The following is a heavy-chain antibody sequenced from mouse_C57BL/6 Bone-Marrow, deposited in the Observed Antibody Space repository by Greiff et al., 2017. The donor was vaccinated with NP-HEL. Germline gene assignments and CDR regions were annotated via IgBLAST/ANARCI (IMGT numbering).Heavy chain of an antibody. V-gene: IGHV5-17*01. CDR2: ISSGSSAI. D-gene: IGHD4-1*01. Sequence: EVMLVESGGGLVKPGGSLKLSCAASGFTFSDYGMHWVRQAPEKGLEWVAYISSGSSAIYYADTVKGRFTITRDNAKNTLFLPMTGLRSEDTAMYYCTRPGTAMDYWGQGTSVTVSS. CDR3: TRPGTAMDY. CDR1: GFTFSDYG. J-gene: IGHJ4*01.